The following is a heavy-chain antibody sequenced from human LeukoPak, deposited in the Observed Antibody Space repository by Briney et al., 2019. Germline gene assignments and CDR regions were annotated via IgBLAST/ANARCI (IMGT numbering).Heavy chain of an antibody. CDR3: ARDFRELRDY. Sequence: QPGGSLRLSCAASGFTVSSNYMSWVRQAPGKGLEWVSVIYAGGTTYYADSVKGRFTISRDNSRNTLYLQMSSLRAEDTAVHYCARDFRELRDYWGQGTLVTVSS. J-gene: IGHJ4*02. CDR1: GFTVSSNY. CDR2: IYAGGTT. V-gene: IGHV3-53*01. D-gene: IGHD1-26*01.